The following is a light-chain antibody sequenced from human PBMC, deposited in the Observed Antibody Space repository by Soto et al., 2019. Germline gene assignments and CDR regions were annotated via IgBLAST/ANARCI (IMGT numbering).Light chain of an antibody. CDR2: GAS. V-gene: IGKV3-15*01. Sequence: EIEMTQSPATLSLAPGERVTLSCRASRSVSSSNLAWYQQKPGQAPRLLIYGASSRATGIPARFSGSGSGTEFTLTISSLQSEDFAVYYCQQYNNWPRTFGQGTKVDIK. J-gene: IGKJ1*01. CDR3: QQYNNWPRT. CDR1: RSVSSSN.